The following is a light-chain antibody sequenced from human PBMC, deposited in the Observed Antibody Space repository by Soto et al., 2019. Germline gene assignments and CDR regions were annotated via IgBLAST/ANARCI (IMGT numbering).Light chain of an antibody. Sequence: EIVMTQSPATLSVSPGGRVTLSCRASQSISDTIAWYQQKPGQAPRLLIYGASARATGFPARFSGSGSGTDFILTISSLQSEDFAVYYCQQYNNWPWTFGQGTKVEIK. CDR1: QSISDT. CDR3: QQYNNWPWT. J-gene: IGKJ1*01. CDR2: GAS. V-gene: IGKV3-15*01.